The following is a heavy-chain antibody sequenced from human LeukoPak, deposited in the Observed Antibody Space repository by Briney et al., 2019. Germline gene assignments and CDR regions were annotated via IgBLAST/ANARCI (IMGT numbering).Heavy chain of an antibody. V-gene: IGHV3-30*02. J-gene: IGHJ4*02. D-gene: IGHD3-10*01. Sequence: GGSLRLSCAASGFTFSSYGMHWVRQAPGKGLEWVAFIRYDGSNKYYADSVKGRFTISRDNAKNTLYLQMNSLRAEDTAVYYCARMFYYYGSGSYELWGQGTLVTVSS. CDR3: ARMFYYYGSGSYEL. CDR2: IRYDGSNK. CDR1: GFTFSSYG.